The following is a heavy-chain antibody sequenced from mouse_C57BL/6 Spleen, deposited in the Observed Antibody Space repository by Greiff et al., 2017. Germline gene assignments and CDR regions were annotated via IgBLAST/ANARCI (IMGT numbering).Heavy chain of an antibody. CDR3: ARYDGYYVLYFDD. V-gene: IGHV1-82*01. CDR2: IYPGDGDT. J-gene: IGHJ2*01. D-gene: IGHD2-3*01. CDR1: GYAFSSSW. Sequence: QVQLKESGPELVKPGASVKISCKASGYAFSSSWMNWVKQRPGKGLEWIGRIYPGDGDTNYNGKFKGKATLTADKSSSTAYMQLSSLTSEDSAVYFCARYDGYYVLYFDDWGQGTTLTVSS.